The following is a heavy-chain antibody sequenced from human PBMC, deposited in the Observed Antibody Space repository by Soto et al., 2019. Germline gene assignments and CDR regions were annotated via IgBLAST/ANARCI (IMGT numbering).Heavy chain of an antibody. Sequence: EVQLVESGGGLVKPGGSLRLSCAASGFTFSNAWMSWVRQXPGXXXXWVGRIKSKTDGGTTDYAAPVKGRFTISRDDSKNTLYLQMNSLKTEDTAVYYCXXSRGVXLGMDVWGQGTTVTVSS. V-gene: IGHV3-15*01. CDR3: XXSRGVXLGMDV. D-gene: IGHD3-10*01. J-gene: IGHJ6*02. CDR1: GFTFSNAW. CDR2: IKSKTDGGTT.